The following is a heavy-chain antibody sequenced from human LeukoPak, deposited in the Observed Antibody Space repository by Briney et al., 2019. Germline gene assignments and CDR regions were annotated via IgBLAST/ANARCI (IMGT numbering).Heavy chain of an antibody. CDR1: GVPLSSYH. V-gene: IGHV4-59*13. J-gene: IGHJ6*02. CDR3: ARGHGSGGYSYGMDV. Sequence: SDPLSLTCTVSGVPLSSYHGIWIREPPGEGLEGIGYLYYSRSTNYDSSLKSRLTISVDPSKNQLSLKLSSVSAADTAVYYCARGHGSGGYSYGMDVWGQGTTVTVSS. D-gene: IGHD3-10*01. CDR2: LYYSRST.